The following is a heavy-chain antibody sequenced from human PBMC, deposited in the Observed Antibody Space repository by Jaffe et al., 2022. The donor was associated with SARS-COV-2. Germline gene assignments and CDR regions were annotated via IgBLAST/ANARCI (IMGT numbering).Heavy chain of an antibody. V-gene: IGHV4-61*02. CDR3: ARDSSGYYFSLAGFDY. J-gene: IGHJ4*02. CDR1: GGSISSGSYY. CDR2: IYTSGST. D-gene: IGHD3-22*01. Sequence: QVQLQESGPGLVKPSQTLSLTCTVSGGSISSGSYYWSWIRQPAGKGLEWIGRIYTSGSTNYNPSLKSRVTISVDTSKNQFSLKLSSVTAADTAVYYCARDSSGYYFSLAGFDYWGQGTLVTVSS.